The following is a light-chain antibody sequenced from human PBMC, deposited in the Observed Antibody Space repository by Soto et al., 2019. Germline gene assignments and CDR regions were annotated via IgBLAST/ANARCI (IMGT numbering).Light chain of an antibody. CDR1: NSDIGGSNY. Sequence: QSALTQPASVSGSPEQSITISCTGTNSDIGGSNYVSWYQQRPRKAPRLMIYEASNRPSGVSNRFSGSKSGNTASLTISGLQAEDEADYYCSSYTSSSTLVFGTGTKLTVL. V-gene: IGLV2-14*01. CDR3: SSYTSSSTLV. CDR2: EAS. J-gene: IGLJ1*01.